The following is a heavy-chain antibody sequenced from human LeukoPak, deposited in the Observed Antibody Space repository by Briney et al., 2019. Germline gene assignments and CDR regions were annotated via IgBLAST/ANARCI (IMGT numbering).Heavy chain of an antibody. Sequence: GGSLRLSCAASGFTFSSYSMNWVRQAPGKGLEWVSYISSSSSTIYYADSVKGRFTISRDNAKNSLYLQMNSLRAEDTAVYYCATAPLWFGELDAFDIWGQGTMVTVSS. V-gene: IGHV3-48*01. CDR3: ATAPLWFGELDAFDI. J-gene: IGHJ3*02. CDR2: ISSSSSTI. CDR1: GFTFSSYS. D-gene: IGHD3-10*01.